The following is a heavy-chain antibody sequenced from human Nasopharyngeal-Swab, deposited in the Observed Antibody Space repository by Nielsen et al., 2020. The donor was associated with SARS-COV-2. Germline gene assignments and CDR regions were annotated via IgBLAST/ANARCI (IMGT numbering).Heavy chain of an antibody. CDR1: GYTFTSYG. Sequence: ASVQVSCKASGYTFTSYGISWVRQAPGQGLEWMGWINPNSGGTNYAQKSQGRVTMTRDTSISTAYMELSRLRSDDTAVYYCARDGTGFDPWGQGTLVTVSS. CDR2: INPNSGGT. CDR3: ARDGTGFDP. V-gene: IGHV1-2*02. J-gene: IGHJ5*02.